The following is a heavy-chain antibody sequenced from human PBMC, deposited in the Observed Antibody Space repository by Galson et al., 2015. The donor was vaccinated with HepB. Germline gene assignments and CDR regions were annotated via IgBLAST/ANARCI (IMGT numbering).Heavy chain of an antibody. CDR2: ISYDGSNK. CDR1: GFTFSSYA. CDR3: ARDRDSSGSLDY. V-gene: IGHV3-30-3*01. J-gene: IGHJ4*02. D-gene: IGHD6-19*01. Sequence: SLRLSCAASGFTFSSYAMHWVRQAPGKGLEWVAVISYDGSNKYYADSVKGRFTISRDNSKNTLYLQMNSLRAEDTAVYYCARDRDSSGSLDYWGQGTLVTVSS.